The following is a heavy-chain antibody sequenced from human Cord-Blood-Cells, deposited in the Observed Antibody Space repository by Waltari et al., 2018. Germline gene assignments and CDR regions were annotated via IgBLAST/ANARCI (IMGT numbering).Heavy chain of an antibody. CDR1: GYTFTDYY. V-gene: IGHV1-69-2*01. CDR2: VDPEDGET. CDR3: ATDGRHWGRRTNYFDY. J-gene: IGHJ4*02. D-gene: IGHD7-27*01. Sequence: EVQLVQSGAEVKKPGATVKISCKVSGYTFTDYYMHWVQQATGNGLEWMGLVDPEDGETIYAEKFQGRVTITADTSTDTAYMELSSLRSEDTAVYYCATDGRHWGRRTNYFDYWGQGTLVTVSS.